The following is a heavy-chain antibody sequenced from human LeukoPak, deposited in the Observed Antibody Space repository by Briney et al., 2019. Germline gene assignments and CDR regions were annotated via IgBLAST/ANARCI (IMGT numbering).Heavy chain of an antibody. CDR3: ARGAVRATTNIDY. D-gene: IGHD1-26*01. Sequence: SQTLSLTCAISGDSVSGSPAVWNWIRQSPSRGLEWLGRAYYRSKWYIDYAVSVKGRITITPDTSKKQFSLQLNSVTPENTAVYYCARGAVRATTNIDYSGQGTLVTVSS. V-gene: IGHV6-1*01. J-gene: IGHJ4*02. CDR1: GDSVSGSPAV. CDR2: AYYRSKWYI.